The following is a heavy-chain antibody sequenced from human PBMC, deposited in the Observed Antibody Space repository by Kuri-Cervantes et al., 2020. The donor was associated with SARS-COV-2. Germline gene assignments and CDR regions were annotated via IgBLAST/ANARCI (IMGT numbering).Heavy chain of an antibody. D-gene: IGHD6-19*01. J-gene: IGHJ4*02. Sequence: GESLKISCAASGFTFSSYGMSWVRQAPGKGLEWVSGINWNGGSTGYADSVKGRFTISRDNAKNSLYLQMNSLRAEDTALYYCARVDGGWYGGEYYFDYWGQGTLVTVSS. CDR2: INWNGGST. CDR1: GFTFSSYG. CDR3: ARVDGGWYGGEYYFDY. V-gene: IGHV3-20*04.